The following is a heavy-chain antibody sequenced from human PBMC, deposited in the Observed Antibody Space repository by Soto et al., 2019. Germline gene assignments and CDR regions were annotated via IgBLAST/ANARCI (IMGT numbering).Heavy chain of an antibody. Sequence: QVQLVESGGGVVQPGRSLRLSCAASGFTFSSYGMHWVRQAPGKGLEWVAVISYDGSNKYYADSVKGRFTISRDNSKNTLYLQMNSLRAEDTAVYYCAKDRGADSSSRNSYYFDYWGQGTLVTVSS. CDR3: AKDRGADSSSRNSYYFDY. J-gene: IGHJ4*02. CDR1: GFTFSSYG. V-gene: IGHV3-30*18. D-gene: IGHD6-13*01. CDR2: ISYDGSNK.